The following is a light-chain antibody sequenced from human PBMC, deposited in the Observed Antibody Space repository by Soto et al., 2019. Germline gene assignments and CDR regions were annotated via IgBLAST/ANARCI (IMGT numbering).Light chain of an antibody. V-gene: IGLV2-14*01. Sequence: QSALAQPASVSGSPGQSITISCTGTSSDVGGYDYVSWYQLHPGKAPKLMVFEVSNRPSGVSYRFSGSKSGNTASLTISGLQAEDEDAYFCSSYAISTAYLFGTGTKVTV. CDR2: EVS. J-gene: IGLJ1*01. CDR1: SSDVGGYDY. CDR3: SSYAISTAYL.